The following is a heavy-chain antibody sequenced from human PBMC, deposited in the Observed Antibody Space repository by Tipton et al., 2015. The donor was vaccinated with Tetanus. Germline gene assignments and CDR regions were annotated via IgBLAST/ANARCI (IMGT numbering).Heavy chain of an antibody. D-gene: IGHD1-7*01. CDR3: ARDRITGPTGRYYAMDV. CDR1: GGSINSGGYY. J-gene: IGHJ6*01. Sequence: TLSLTCTVSGGSINSGGYYWSWLRQHPGKGLEWVAHIYYSGSATYNPSVASRATVSIDMSKNQFSLRLTSATAADTAVYYCARDRITGPTGRYYAMDVWGQGTTVTVSS. V-gene: IGHV4-31*03. CDR2: IYYSGSA.